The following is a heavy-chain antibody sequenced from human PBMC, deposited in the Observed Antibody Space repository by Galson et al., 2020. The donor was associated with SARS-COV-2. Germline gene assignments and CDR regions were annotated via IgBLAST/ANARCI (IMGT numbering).Heavy chain of an antibody. D-gene: IGHD5-12*01. CDR2: ISYDGSNK. J-gene: IGHJ4*02. V-gene: IGHV3-30*04. CDR1: GFTFSSYA. Sequence: QLGESLKISCAASGFTFSSYAMHWVRQAPGKGLEWVAVISYDGSNKYYADSVKGRFTISRDNSKNTLYLQMNSLRAEDTAVYYCARDALVATGIHFDYWGQGTLVTVSS. CDR3: ARDALVATGIHFDY.